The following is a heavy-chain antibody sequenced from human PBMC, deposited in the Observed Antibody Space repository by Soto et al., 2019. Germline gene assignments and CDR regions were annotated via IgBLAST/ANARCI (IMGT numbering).Heavy chain of an antibody. D-gene: IGHD2-2*01. CDR2: IWYDGSDR. CDR3: ARDLGGYALGYYFDY. Sequence: LRLGCAASVFTFRSYGMHWVRQAPGKGLEWVANIWYDGSDRYYADSVRGRFTISRDNSKKTLYLEMDSLGAEDTAVYYCARDLGGYALGYYFDYWGQGTQVTVYS. CDR1: VFTFRSYG. V-gene: IGHV3-33*01. J-gene: IGHJ4*02.